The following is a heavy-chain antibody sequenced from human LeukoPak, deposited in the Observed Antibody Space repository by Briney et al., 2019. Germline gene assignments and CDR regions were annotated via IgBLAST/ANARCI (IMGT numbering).Heavy chain of an antibody. CDR1: GFIFSNYG. CDR2: IYEGGGR. J-gene: IGHJ4*02. Sequence: GGSLRLSCAASGFIFSNYGMNWVRQAPGKGLEWVSVIYEGGGRYYGDSVKGRFTISKDNFENTVYLQMNSLRADDTAVYYCARVDTVSGILVWGQGTLVTVSS. CDR3: ARVDTVSGILV. D-gene: IGHD5-18*01. V-gene: IGHV3-23*03.